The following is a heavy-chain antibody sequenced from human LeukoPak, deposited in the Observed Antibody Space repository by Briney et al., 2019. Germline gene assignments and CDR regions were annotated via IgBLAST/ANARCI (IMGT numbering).Heavy chain of an antibody. CDR2: IYYSGST. V-gene: IGHV4-39*01. CDR3: ARLGATVTTLSWFDP. CDR1: GGSVSSSSYY. D-gene: IGHD4-17*01. J-gene: IGHJ5*02. Sequence: PSETLSLTCTVSGGSVSSSSYYWGWIRQPSGKGLEWIGSIYYSGSTYYSPSLKSRVTLSIDTSKNQFSLRLTSVTATDTAVYYCARLGATVTTLSWFDPWGQGTLVTVSS.